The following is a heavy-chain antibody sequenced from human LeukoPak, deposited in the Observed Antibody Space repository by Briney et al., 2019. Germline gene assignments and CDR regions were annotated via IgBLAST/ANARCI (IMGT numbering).Heavy chain of an antibody. CDR1: GGFNTHYY. Sequence: PSETLSLTCSVSGGFNTHYYWSWIRQPPGKGLEWIGYFYHSGSTNYNPSLKSRVTISVDTSKNHFSLKLSSVTAADTAVYYCARMGGCSSTSCYRRYYYYYYMDVWGKGTTVTVSS. D-gene: IGHD2-2*02. CDR2: FYHSGST. CDR3: ARMGGCSSTSCYRRYYYYYYMDV. V-gene: IGHV4-59*08. J-gene: IGHJ6*03.